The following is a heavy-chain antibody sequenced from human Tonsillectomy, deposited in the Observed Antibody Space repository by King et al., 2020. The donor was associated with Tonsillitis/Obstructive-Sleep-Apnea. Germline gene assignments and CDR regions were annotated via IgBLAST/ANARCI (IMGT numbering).Heavy chain of an antibody. J-gene: IGHJ6*03. D-gene: IGHD3-22*01. V-gene: IGHV3-23*04. CDR1: GFTFSIYA. Sequence: VQLVESGGNLVQPGGSLRLSCAASGFTFSIYAMTWVRQAPGKGLEWVSLISGSGGSTYYADSVKGRFTISRDNSKNTLYLQMDSLRAEDSAVYYCAKDSDSSDYSPSTYYYMDVWGKGTPVTVSS. CDR3: AKDSDSSDYSPSTYYYMDV. CDR2: ISGSGGST.